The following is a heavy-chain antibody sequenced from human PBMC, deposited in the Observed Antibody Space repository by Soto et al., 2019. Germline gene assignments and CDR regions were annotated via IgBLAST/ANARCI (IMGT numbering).Heavy chain of an antibody. V-gene: IGHV1-8*01. CDR3: ARAAKGLCTNGTCSSAYYYYFMDV. CDR1: GYSFTSYD. CDR2: LNPDSGNT. D-gene: IGHD2-8*01. J-gene: IGHJ6*03. Sequence: ASVKVSCKASGYSFTSYDINWVRQATGQGLEWMGWLNPDSGNTGHAQKFQGRVTMTRSTSIGTAYMELSGLRSEDTAVYYCARAAKGLCTNGTCSSAYYYYFMDVWGKGTTVTVSS.